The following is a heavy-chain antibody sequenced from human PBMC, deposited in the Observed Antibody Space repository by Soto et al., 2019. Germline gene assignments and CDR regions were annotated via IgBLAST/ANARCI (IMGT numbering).Heavy chain of an antibody. CDR3: AKDVGYYDSSGYYQGPDAFDI. J-gene: IGHJ3*02. CDR2: INSDGSST. CDR1: GLTFSSYW. V-gene: IGHV3-74*01. D-gene: IGHD3-22*01. Sequence: PGGSLRLSCAASGLTFSSYWMHWVRQAPGKGPVWVSRINSDGSSTSYADSVKGRFTISRDNAKNTLYLQMNSLRAEDTAVYYCAKDVGYYDSSGYYQGPDAFDIWGQGTMVTVSS.